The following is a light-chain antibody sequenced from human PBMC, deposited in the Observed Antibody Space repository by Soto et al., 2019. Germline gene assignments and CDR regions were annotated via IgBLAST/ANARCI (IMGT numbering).Light chain of an antibody. V-gene: IGLV1-44*01. CDR2: SNN. Sequence: QSVLTPPPSASGTPGQRVTISCSGSSSNIGSNIVNWYQQLPGTAPKLLIYSNNRRPSGVPDRFSGSKSGTSASLAISGLQSEDEADYYCAAWDDSLNGVVFGGGTKLTVL. CDR1: SSNIGSNI. J-gene: IGLJ2*01. CDR3: AAWDDSLNGVV.